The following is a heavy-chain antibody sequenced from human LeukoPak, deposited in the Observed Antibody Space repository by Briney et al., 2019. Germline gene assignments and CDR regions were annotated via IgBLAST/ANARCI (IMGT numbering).Heavy chain of an antibody. V-gene: IGHV3-74*01. CDR3: ARDLGLRGST. CDR1: GFTFSDSW. Sequence: GGSLRLSCEVSGFTFSDSWRHWVGQTPGKGLVWVSRMYGDMSDISYADSVKGRFTISRDNAKNTVYLQMNSLRGEDTAVYYCARDLGLRGSTWGQGTLVTVSS. CDR2: MYGDMSDI. D-gene: IGHD4-23*01. J-gene: IGHJ5*02.